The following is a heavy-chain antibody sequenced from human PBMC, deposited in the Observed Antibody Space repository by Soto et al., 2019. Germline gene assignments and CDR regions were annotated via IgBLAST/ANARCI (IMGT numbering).Heavy chain of an antibody. Sequence: QVQLVQSGAEVKKPGSSVKVSCKASGGTFNVYTIIWVRQAPGQGLEWMGRIIPMLAITNYAQRFQGTVTLTPDTSTTTAYMELSSLTSEDTAVYYCALGSWSGETFDIWGQGTLVTVSS. CDR3: ALGSWSGETFDI. D-gene: IGHD6-13*01. CDR1: GGTFNVYT. V-gene: IGHV1-69*02. J-gene: IGHJ3*02. CDR2: IIPMLAIT.